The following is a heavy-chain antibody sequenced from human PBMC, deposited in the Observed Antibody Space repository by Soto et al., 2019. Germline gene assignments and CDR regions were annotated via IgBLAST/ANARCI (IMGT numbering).Heavy chain of an antibody. CDR2: XSXXXXXT. D-gene: IGHD2-2*01. Sequence: ASVKVSCKTSGYTFVTYYISWLRQAPGQGIEXXGXXSXXXXXTXXXEDVQGRVTLTADTSTSTAYMELRNLRSDDTAVYFCARDTSHYFDYWGQGTLVTVSS. V-gene: IGHV1-18*01. CDR3: ARDTSHYFDY. CDR1: GYTFVTYY. J-gene: IGHJ4*02.